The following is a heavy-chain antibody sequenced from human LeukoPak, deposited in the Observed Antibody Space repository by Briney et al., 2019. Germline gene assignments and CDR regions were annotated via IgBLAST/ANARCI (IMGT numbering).Heavy chain of an antibody. J-gene: IGHJ4*02. CDR3: AAIAAAGTGGFDY. Sequence: SQTLSLTCTVSGGSISSGNYYWNWIRQPAGKGLEWIGRIYTSGSTNYNPSLKSRVTMSVDTSKNQFSLKLSSVTAADTAVYYCAAIAAAGTGGFDYWGQGTLVTVSS. CDR2: IYTSGST. D-gene: IGHD6-13*01. V-gene: IGHV4-61*02. CDR1: GGSISSGNYY.